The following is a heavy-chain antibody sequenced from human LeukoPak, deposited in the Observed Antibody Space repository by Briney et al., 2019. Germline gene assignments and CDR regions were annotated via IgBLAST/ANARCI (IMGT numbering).Heavy chain of an antibody. CDR3: ARSYSSGWYPTYYFDY. CDR2: IRYDGSNK. CDR1: GFTFSSYG. Sequence: PGGSLRLSCAASGFTFSSYGMHWVRQAPGKGLEWVAFIRYDGSNKYYADSVKGRFTISRDNSKNTLYLQMNSLRAEDTAVYYCARSYSSGWYPTYYFDYWGQGTLVTVSP. V-gene: IGHV3-30*02. J-gene: IGHJ4*02. D-gene: IGHD6-19*01.